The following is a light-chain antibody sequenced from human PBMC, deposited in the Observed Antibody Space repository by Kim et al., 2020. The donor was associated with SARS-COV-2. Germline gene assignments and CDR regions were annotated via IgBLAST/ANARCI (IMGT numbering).Light chain of an antibody. CDR1: SSDVGGYNY. CDR2: DVS. Sequence: GQSVTVSCTGPSSDVGGYNYVSWFQQHPGKAPKLIIYDVSKRPSGVPDRFSGSKSGNTASLTISGLQAEDEADYYCCSYAGSYSWVFGGGTQLTVL. V-gene: IGLV2-11*01. J-gene: IGLJ3*02. CDR3: CSYAGSYSWV.